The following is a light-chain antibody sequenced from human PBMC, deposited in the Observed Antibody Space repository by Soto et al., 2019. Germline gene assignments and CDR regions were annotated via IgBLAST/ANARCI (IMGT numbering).Light chain of an antibody. Sequence: QSALTQPASVSGSPGQSITIACTGTSSDVGAHNYVSWYQHHPGKAPKVMIYGVSNRFSGVSNRFSGSKSGNTASLTISGLQAEDEADYYCSSYRSGSTLAFGGGTKLTVL. CDR2: GVS. CDR3: SSYRSGSTLA. V-gene: IGLV2-14*03. J-gene: IGLJ2*01. CDR1: SSDVGAHNY.